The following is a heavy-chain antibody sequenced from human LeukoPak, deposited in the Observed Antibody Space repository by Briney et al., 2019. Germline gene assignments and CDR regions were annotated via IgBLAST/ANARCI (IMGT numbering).Heavy chain of an antibody. Sequence: SETLSLTCTVSGGSISSSSYYWGWIRQPPGKGLEWIGSIYYSGSTYYSPSLKSRVTISVDTSKNQFSLKLSSVTAADTAVYYCARRGFGTIDYWGQGTLVTVSS. D-gene: IGHD1/OR15-1a*01. V-gene: IGHV4-39*01. CDR1: GGSISSSSYY. CDR2: IYYSGST. CDR3: ARRGFGTIDY. J-gene: IGHJ4*02.